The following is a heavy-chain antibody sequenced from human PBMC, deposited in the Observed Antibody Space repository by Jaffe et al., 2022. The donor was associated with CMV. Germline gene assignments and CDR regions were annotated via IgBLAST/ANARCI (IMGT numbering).Heavy chain of an antibody. Sequence: EVQLVESGGGLVKPGGSLRLSCAASGFTFSNAWMSWVRQAPGKGLEWVGRIKSKTDGGTTDYAAPVKGRFTISRDDSKNTLYLQMNSLKTEDTAVYYCTTDPITIFGVVSGDVWGKGTTVTVSS. D-gene: IGHD3-3*01. CDR2: IKSKTDGGTT. CDR1: GFTFSNAW. CDR3: TTDPITIFGVVSGDV. V-gene: IGHV3-15*01. J-gene: IGHJ6*04.